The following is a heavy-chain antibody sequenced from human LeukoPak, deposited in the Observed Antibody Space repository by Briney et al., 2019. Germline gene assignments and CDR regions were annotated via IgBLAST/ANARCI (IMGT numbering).Heavy chain of an antibody. CDR2: ISYDGSNK. Sequence: GGSLRLSCAASGFTFSSYAMHWVRQAPGKGLVGVAVISYDGSNKYYADSVKGRFTISRDNSKNTLYLQMNSLRAEDTAVYYCARDIDCSGGSCSGRFDPWGQGTLVTVSS. J-gene: IGHJ5*02. CDR1: GFTFSSYA. CDR3: ARDIDCSGGSCSGRFDP. D-gene: IGHD2-15*01. V-gene: IGHV3-30-3*01.